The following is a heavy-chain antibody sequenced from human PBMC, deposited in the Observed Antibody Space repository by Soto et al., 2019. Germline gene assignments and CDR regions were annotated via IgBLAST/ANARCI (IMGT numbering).Heavy chain of an antibody. CDR2: INASGGST. CDR1: GYTFTSYY. V-gene: IGHV1-46*01. D-gene: IGHD1-7*01. CDR3: ARDHGMVTGTTSLDP. J-gene: IGHJ5*02. Sequence: GASVKVSCKASGYTFTSYYMHWVRQAPGQGLEWMGIINASGGSTSYAQKFQGRVTMTRDTSTSTVYMELSSLRSEDTAVYYCARDHGMVTGTTSLDPWGQATLGTVS.